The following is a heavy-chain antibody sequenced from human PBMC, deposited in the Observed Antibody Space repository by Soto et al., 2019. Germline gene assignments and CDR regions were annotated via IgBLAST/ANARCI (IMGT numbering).Heavy chain of an antibody. CDR1: GYTFTAYN. J-gene: IGHJ5*02. CDR3: ARGTGSSWFDP. V-gene: IGHV1-2*04. Sequence: ASVKVSCKASGYTFTAYNIHWVRQAPGQGLEWMGWMNPNSGGTNYAQKFQGWVTMTRDTSISTAYLELGRLMSDDTAVYYCARGTGSSWFDPWGQGTLVTVSS. D-gene: IGHD2-2*01. CDR2: MNPNSGGT.